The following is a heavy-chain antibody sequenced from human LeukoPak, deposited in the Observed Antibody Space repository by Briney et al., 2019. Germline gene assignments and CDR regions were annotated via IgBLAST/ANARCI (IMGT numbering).Heavy chain of an antibody. CDR3: ARYGDYGGGTLGS. CDR2: INSDGSST. V-gene: IGHV3-74*01. J-gene: IGHJ5*02. Sequence: PGGSLRLSCAASGFTFSSYWMHWIRQAPGKGLVWVSRINSDGSSTIYADSVKGRFTISRDNAKNTLYLQMNSLRAEDTAVYYCARYGDYGGGTLGSWGQGTPVTVSS. D-gene: IGHD4-17*01. CDR1: GFTFSSYW.